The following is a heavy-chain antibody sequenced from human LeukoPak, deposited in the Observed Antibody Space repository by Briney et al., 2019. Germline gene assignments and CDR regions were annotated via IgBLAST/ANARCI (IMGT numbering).Heavy chain of an antibody. CDR1: GGSISSDGYY. Sequence: SQTLSLTCTASGGSISSDGYYWSWIRQPPGKGLEWIGHIHHSGSTHYNSSLKSRVTISMDRSENQVSLKLNSVTAADTAVYYCARTGHIVGANYYFDYWGQGTLVTVSS. CDR3: ARTGHIVGANYYFDY. J-gene: IGHJ4*02. V-gene: IGHV4-30-2*01. CDR2: IHHSGST. D-gene: IGHD1-26*01.